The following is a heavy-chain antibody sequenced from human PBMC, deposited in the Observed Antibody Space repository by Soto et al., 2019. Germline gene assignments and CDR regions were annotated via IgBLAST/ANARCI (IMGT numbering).Heavy chain of an antibody. CDR2: IIPIFGTA. V-gene: IGHV1-69*12. CDR1: GGTFSSYA. Sequence: QVQLVQSGAEVKKPGSSVKVSCKASGGTFSSYAISWVRQAPGQGLEWMGGIIPIFGTANYAQKFQGRVTSIADESTSTAYMELSSLRSEDTAVYYCASHSGSAPEGRYHYGMDVWGQGTTVTVSS. CDR3: ASHSGSAPEGRYHYGMDV. J-gene: IGHJ6*02. D-gene: IGHD1-26*01.